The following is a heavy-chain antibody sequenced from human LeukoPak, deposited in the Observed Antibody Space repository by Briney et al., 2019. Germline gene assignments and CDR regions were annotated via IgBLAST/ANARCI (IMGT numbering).Heavy chain of an antibody. J-gene: IGHJ3*02. CDR2: IYYSGST. CDR1: GGSISSSSYY. D-gene: IGHD5-18*01. V-gene: IGHV4-61*05. CDR3: ARGRGWIQLWLLPPAFDI. Sequence: SETLSLTCTVSGGSISSSSYYWGWIRQPPGKGLVWIGYIYYSGSTNYNPSLKSRVTISVDTSKNQFSLKLSSVTAADTAVYYCARGRGWIQLWLLPPAFDIWGQGTMVTVSS.